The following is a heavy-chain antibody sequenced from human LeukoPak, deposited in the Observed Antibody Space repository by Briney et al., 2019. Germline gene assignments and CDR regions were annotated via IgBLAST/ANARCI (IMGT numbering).Heavy chain of an antibody. V-gene: IGHV4-38-2*01. J-gene: IGHJ3*02. D-gene: IGHD2-2*02. CDR2: IYHSGST. CDR1: GYSISSGYC. Sequence: SETLSLTCAVSGYSISSGYCWGWIRQPPGKGLEWIGSIYHSGSTYYNPSLKSRVTISVDTSKNQFSLKLSSVTAADTAVYYCALNPGGGYCSSTSCYISAFDIWGQGTMVTVSS. CDR3: ALNPGGGYCSSTSCYISAFDI.